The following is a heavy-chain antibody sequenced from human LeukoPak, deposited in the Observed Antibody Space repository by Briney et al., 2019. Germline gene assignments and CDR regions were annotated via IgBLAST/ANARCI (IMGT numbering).Heavy chain of an antibody. V-gene: IGHV4-59*01. D-gene: IGHD4-11*01. Sequence: PSETLSLTCTVSGGSISSYYWSWIRQPPGKGLEWIGYIYYSGSANYNPSLKSRVTISLDTSKNQFSLKLSSVTAADTAVYHCARGHTVGGGMDVWGQGTTVTVSS. CDR2: IYYSGSA. CDR3: ARGHTVGGGMDV. CDR1: GGSISSYY. J-gene: IGHJ6*02.